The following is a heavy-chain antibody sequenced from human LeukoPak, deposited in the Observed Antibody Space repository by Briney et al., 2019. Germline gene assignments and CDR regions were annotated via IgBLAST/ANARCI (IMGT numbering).Heavy chain of an antibody. J-gene: IGHJ4*02. Sequence: GGSLRLSCAASGFIVSSNYMTWVRQAPGTGLEWVSVIYTGGSTYYADSVKGRFTISRDNSKNTLYLQMNTLRAEDTAVYYCAKVCYDYVWGSYRPHLYYFDYWGQGTLVTVSS. CDR1: GFIVSSNY. CDR3: AKVCYDYVWGSYRPHLYYFDY. V-gene: IGHV3-53*01. CDR2: IYTGGST. D-gene: IGHD3-16*02.